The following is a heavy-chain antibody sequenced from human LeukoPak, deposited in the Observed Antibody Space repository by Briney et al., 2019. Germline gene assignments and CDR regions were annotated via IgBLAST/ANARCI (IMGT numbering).Heavy chain of an antibody. CDR1: GGSVGSSNYF. Sequence: SETLSLTCTVSGGSVGSSNYFWSWLRQPPGKGLEWIGYIYYSGRTNYNPSLKSRVAISVDTSKNQFSLKLSSVTAADTAVYYCARTGVVATSYFFDYWGHGTLVTVSS. J-gene: IGHJ4*01. CDR2: IYYSGRT. CDR3: ARTGVVATSYFFDY. V-gene: IGHV4-61*01. D-gene: IGHD5-12*01.